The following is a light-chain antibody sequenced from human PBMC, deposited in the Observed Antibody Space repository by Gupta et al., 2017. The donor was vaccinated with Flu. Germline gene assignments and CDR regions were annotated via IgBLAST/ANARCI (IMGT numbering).Light chain of an antibody. J-gene: IGKJ1*01. CDR2: AAS. CDR1: QSISSY. Sequence: DIQMTQSPSPLSASVGDRVTITCRASQSISSYLNWYQQKPGKAPKVLIYAASSLQSGVPSRFSGSGSGTDFTLTISSLQPEDFATYYCQQYYSTPHTFGQGTKLEIK. CDR3: QQYYSTPHT. V-gene: IGKV1-39*01.